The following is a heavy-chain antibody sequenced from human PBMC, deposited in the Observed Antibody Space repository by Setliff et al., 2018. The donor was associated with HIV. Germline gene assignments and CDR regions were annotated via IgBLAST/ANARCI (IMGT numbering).Heavy chain of an antibody. J-gene: IGHJ2*01. CDR2: THYSGSS. D-gene: IGHD2-21*02. CDR3: ARDVGLCGVDCWPYFYFDL. V-gene: IGHV4-59*11. CDR1: GGFISNHY. Sequence: SETLSLTCTISGGFISNHYWNWIRQPPGKGLEWIDSTHYSGSSYYSPSLKSRVAISLDTSKNQFSLKLSSMTAADTAVYYCARDVGLCGVDCWPYFYFDLWGRGNLVTVSS.